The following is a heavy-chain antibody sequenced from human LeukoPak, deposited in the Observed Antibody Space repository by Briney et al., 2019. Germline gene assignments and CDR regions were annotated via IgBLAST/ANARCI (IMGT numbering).Heavy chain of an antibody. Sequence: ASVKVSCKASGYTFTSNAISWVRQAPGQGLEWMGWISGYNGNTRYAQKLQGRVTMTTDTSTSTAYMELRSLRSDDTAVYYCARDGYQPLDVTYFQHWGQGTLVTVSS. CDR2: ISGYNGNT. J-gene: IGHJ1*01. CDR3: ARDGYQPLDVTYFQH. D-gene: IGHD2-2*01. V-gene: IGHV1-18*01. CDR1: GYTFTSNA.